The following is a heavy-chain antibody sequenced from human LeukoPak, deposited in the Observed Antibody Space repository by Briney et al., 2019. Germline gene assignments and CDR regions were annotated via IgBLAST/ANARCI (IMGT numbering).Heavy chain of an antibody. Sequence: SETLSLTCTVSGGSISSYYWSWIRQPPGKGLEWIGYIYYSGSTNYNPSRKSRVTISVDTSKNQFSLKLSSVTAADTAVYYCARGPMVRLPVYAIDNWFDPWGQGTLVTVSS. D-gene: IGHD2-8*01. CDR2: IYYSGST. CDR1: GGSISSYY. CDR3: ARGPMVRLPVYAIDNWFDP. V-gene: IGHV4-59*01. J-gene: IGHJ5*02.